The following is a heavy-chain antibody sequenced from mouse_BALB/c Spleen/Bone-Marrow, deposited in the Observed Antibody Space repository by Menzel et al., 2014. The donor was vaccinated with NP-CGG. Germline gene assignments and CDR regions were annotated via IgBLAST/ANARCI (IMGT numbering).Heavy chain of an antibody. D-gene: IGHD1-1*01. CDR2: IYTGSGST. CDR3: TSYGAWFAY. CDR1: GYTFTSYW. J-gene: IGHJ3*01. V-gene: IGHV1S22*01. Sequence: LKESGSELVRPGASVKLSCKASGYTFTSYWMHWVKQRPGQGLEWIGNIYTGSGSTNYDEKFKSKATPTVDTSSSTAYMQLSSLTSEDSAVYYCTSYGAWFAYWGQGTLVTVSA.